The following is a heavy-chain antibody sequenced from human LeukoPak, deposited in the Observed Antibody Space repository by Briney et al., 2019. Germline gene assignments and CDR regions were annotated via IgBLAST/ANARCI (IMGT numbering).Heavy chain of an antibody. CDR1: GFTFRSYA. V-gene: IGHV3-30-3*01. D-gene: IGHD6-19*01. Sequence: GGSLRLSCAASGFTFRSYAIHWVRQAPGKGLEWVAFISWDGTIKYYADSVKGRFSISRDNSKNTLSLQMNSLRAEDTAVYYCAKGGMAQWLVLDFWHYWGQGTLVTVSS. J-gene: IGHJ4*02. CDR2: ISWDGTIK. CDR3: AKGGMAQWLVLDFWHY.